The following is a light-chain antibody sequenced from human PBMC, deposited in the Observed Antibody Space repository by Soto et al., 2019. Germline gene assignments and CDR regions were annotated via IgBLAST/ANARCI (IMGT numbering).Light chain of an antibody. J-gene: IGLJ2*01. CDR3: QAWESSTVV. V-gene: IGLV3-1*01. Sequence: SYELTQPPSVSVSPEQTASMTRSGDKSGDKYAIWYHQKPGQSPVLVIYQVSKRPSGIPERFSGSNSGNTATLTISGTQAMDEADYYCQAWESSTVVFGGGTKLTVL. CDR2: QVS. CDR1: KSGDKY.